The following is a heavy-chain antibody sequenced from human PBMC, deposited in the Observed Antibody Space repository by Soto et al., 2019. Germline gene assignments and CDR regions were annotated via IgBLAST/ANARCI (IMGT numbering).Heavy chain of an antibody. V-gene: IGHV1-69*12. CDR1: GGTFSSYA. CDR3: ARPTRYYYDSSGQSAWFDP. J-gene: IGHJ5*02. CDR2: IIPIFGTA. Sequence: QVQLVQSGAEVKKPGSSVKVSCKASGGTFSSYAISWVRQAPGQGLECMGGIIPIFGTANYAQKFQGRVTITADESTSTAYMELSSLRSDDTAVYYCARPTRYYYDSSGQSAWFDPWGQRTLVTVSS. D-gene: IGHD3-22*01.